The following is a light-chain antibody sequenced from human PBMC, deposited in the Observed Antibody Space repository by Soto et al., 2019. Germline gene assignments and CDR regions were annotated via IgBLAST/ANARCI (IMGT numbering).Light chain of an antibody. CDR1: QSVSSN. V-gene: IGKV3-15*01. CDR2: GAS. CDR3: QHYNNWPPWT. Sequence: EIVMTQSPATLSVSPGERATFSCRASQSVSSNLAWYQQKPGQAPRLLIYGASIRATGIPARFSGSGSGTEFTLTISTLQSEDFAIYYCQHYNNWPPWTFGQGTRWISN. J-gene: IGKJ1*01.